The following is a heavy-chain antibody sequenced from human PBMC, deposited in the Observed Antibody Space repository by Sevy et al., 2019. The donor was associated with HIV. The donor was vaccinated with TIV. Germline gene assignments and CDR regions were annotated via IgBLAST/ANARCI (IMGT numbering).Heavy chain of an antibody. V-gene: IGHV6-1*01. J-gene: IGHJ6*02. D-gene: IGHD2-15*01. CDR1: GDSVSSNSAA. CDR3: ARADSLIGYCSGGSCYEYYYGMDV. CDR2: TYYRSKWYN. Sequence: QSQPLSLTCAISGDSVSSNSAAWNWIRQSPSRGLEWLGRTYYRSKWYNDYAVSVKSRITINPDTSKNQFSLQLNSVTPEDTAVYYCARADSLIGYCSGGSCYEYYYGMDVWGQGTTVTVSS.